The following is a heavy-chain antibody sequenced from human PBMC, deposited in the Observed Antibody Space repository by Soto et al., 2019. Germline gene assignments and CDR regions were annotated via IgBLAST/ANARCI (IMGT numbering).Heavy chain of an antibody. V-gene: IGHV1-46*01. CDR2: INPRGGGT. Sequence: ASVKVSCKASGYTFTSYYLHWVRRAPGQGLEWMGLINPRGGGTTYAQKFQGRVTMTRDTSTSTIYMELSSLRSEDTAVYYCARDISFNFDFWGQGTLVTVSS. CDR3: ARDISFNFDF. J-gene: IGHJ4*02. CDR1: GYTFTSYY.